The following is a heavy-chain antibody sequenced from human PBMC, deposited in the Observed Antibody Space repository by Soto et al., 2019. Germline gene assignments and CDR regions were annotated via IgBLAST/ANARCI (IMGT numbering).Heavy chain of an antibody. J-gene: IGHJ6*02. Sequence: QVQVVQSGDEVKKPGASVKVSCKASGYTFTNYGFSWVRQAPGQGLEWMGWISGYNGNTKYAEKFQGRVTMTTDTSKSTAHKELRSLRSADTAVYSCAREGQAPYYYYGMDVWGQGTAVTVSS. V-gene: IGHV1-18*01. CDR1: GYTFTNYG. CDR2: ISGYNGNT. CDR3: AREGQAPYYYYGMDV.